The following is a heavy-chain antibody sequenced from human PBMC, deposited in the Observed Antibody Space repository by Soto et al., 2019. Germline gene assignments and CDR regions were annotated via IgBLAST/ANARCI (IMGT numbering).Heavy chain of an antibody. CDR2: IYYSGST. CDR3: ARHPNYDFWSGYYGPYYYYMDV. CDR1: GGSISSSSYY. D-gene: IGHD3-3*01. J-gene: IGHJ6*03. V-gene: IGHV4-39*01. Sequence: PSETLSLTCTVSGGSISSSSYYWGWIRQPPGKGLEWIGSIYYSGSTYYNPSLKSRVTISVDTSKNQFSLKLSSVTAADTAVYYCARHPNYDFWSGYYGPYYYYMDVWGKGTTVTVSS.